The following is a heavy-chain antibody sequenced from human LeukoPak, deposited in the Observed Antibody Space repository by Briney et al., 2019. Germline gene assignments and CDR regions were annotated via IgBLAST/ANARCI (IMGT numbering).Heavy chain of an antibody. Sequence: ASVKVSCKASGYTFTSYGISWVRQGPGQGLEWMGWICAYNGNTNYAQKLQGRVTMTTDTSTSTAYMELRSLRSDDTAAYYCARDLFGSGKGYYYGMDVWGQGTTVTVSS. J-gene: IGHJ6*02. CDR3: ARDLFGSGKGYYYGMDV. CDR2: ICAYNGNT. CDR1: GYTFTSYG. D-gene: IGHD3-10*01. V-gene: IGHV1-18*01.